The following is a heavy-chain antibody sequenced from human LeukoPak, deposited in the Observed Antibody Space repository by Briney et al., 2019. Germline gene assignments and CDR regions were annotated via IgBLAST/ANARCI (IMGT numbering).Heavy chain of an antibody. V-gene: IGHV4-34*01. J-gene: IGHJ4*02. CDR2: INQSGST. D-gene: IGHD5-18*01. CDR3: ARAYSYGPYYFDY. CDR1: GGSFSGYY. Sequence: SETLSLTCAVYGGSFSGYYWSWIRQPPGKGLEWIGEINQSGSTNYNPSLKSRVTISVDTSKNQFSLKLSSVTAADTAVYYCARAYSYGPYYFDYWGQGTLVTVSS.